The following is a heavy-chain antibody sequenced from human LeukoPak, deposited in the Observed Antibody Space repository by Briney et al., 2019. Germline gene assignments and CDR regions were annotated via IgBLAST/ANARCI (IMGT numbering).Heavy chain of an antibody. CDR2: MNPKSAHT. J-gene: IGHJ5*02. CDR1: GYTFTSYD. D-gene: IGHD3-10*01. CDR3: TRGPSYHSKWVGGVWFDP. V-gene: IGHV1-8*01. Sequence: ASVKVSCKASGYTFTSYDIHWVRQASGHGLEWMGWMNPKSAHTGLAQRFQGRVTLTRNTSISTAYMELSSLTSEDTAMYYCTRGPSYHSKWVGGVWFDPWGQGTLVSVSS.